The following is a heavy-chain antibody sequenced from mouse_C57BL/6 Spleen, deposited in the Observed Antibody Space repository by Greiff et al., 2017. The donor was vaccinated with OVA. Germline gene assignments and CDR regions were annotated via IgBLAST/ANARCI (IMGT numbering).Heavy chain of an antibody. D-gene: IGHD4-1*01. Sequence: VKLVESGAELVKPGASVKISCKASGYAFSSYWMNWVKQRPGKGLEWIGQIYPGDGDTNYNGKFKGKATLTADKSSSTAYMQLSSLTSEDSAVYFCARSGAEWDMDYWGQGTSVTVSS. J-gene: IGHJ4*01. CDR3: ARSGAEWDMDY. V-gene: IGHV1-80*01. CDR1: GYAFSSYW. CDR2: IYPGDGDT.